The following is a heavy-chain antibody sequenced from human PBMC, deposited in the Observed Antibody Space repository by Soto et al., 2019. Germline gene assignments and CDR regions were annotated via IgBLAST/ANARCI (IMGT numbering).Heavy chain of an antibody. Sequence: PSETLSLTCTFSGGSISGHYWSLIRQPTGKGLEWIGYMYNTGSTVYNPSFKSRVTISVDTSKNQFSLKLNSVTAADTAVYYCARDLWGYCGTDCYPLDVWGQGTTVTVS. J-gene: IGHJ6*02. CDR1: GGSISGHY. CDR2: MYNTGST. CDR3: ARDLWGYCGTDCYPLDV. V-gene: IGHV4-59*11. D-gene: IGHD2-21*02.